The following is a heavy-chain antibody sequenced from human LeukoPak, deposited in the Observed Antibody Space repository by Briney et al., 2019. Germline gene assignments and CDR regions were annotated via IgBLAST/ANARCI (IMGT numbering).Heavy chain of an antibody. CDR2: MNPNSGNT. CDR3: ARGPGADDYYYYYMDV. J-gene: IGHJ6*03. CDR1: GYTFTSYD. Sequence: ASVKVSCKASGYTFTSYDINWVRQATGQGLEWMGWMNPNSGNTGYAQKFQGRVTMTRNTSISTAYIELSSLRSEDTAVYYCARGPGADDYYYYYMDVWGKGTTVTISS. V-gene: IGHV1-8*01.